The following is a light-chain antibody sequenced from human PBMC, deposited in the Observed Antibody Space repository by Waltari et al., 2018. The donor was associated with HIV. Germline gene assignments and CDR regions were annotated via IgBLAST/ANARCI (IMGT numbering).Light chain of an antibody. J-gene: IGLJ2*01. CDR2: YDT. V-gene: IGLV3-21*04. CDR1: HISRPS. Sequence: LPQPPSLSVAPGATATATCAATHISRPSVPWYQQKAGQAPVVVMSYDTDRPAGIAERFSGFNSGHTASLIITRVGAGDEADYYCQVWDSATDHVLFGGGTRLTVL. CDR3: QVWDSATDHVL.